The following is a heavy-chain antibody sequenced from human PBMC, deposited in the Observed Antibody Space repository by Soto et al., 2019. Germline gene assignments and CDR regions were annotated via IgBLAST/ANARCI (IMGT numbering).Heavy chain of an antibody. Sequence: PSEDLSVRCSGSGGSISSYYWSGIRQPPGKGLEWIGYIFYSGSTNYNPSLKSRVTISVDTYKNQFSLKLSSVTAADTCVYYCPRVPAYWGQGTLVTVSS. CDR3: PRVPAY. CDR2: IFYSGST. J-gene: IGHJ1*01. CDR1: GGSISSYY. V-gene: IGHV4-59*01.